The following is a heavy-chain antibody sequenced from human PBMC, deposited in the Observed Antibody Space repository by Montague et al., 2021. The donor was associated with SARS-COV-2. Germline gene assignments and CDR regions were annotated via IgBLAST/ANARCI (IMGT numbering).Heavy chain of an antibody. CDR1: GGSISSSDSY. Sequence: SETLSLTCTVSGGSISSSDSYWGWIRQPPGKGLEWIGNIYYSGTTYYNPSLKSRITMVVDTSKNQFSLNLISVTAADTAAYFCVRRGAAHRLNNWFDPWGQGALVTVSS. D-gene: IGHD1-26*01. CDR2: IYYSGTT. CDR3: VRRGAAHRLNNWFDP. V-gene: IGHV4-39*01. J-gene: IGHJ5*02.